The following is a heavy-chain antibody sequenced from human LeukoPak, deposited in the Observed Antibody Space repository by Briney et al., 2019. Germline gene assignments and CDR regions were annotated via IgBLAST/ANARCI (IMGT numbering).Heavy chain of an antibody. CDR3: TRDGRGSYYRYFAS. J-gene: IGHJ4*02. CDR2: INSDGSST. CDR1: GFTFSSYW. Sequence: GGSLRLSCAASGFTFSSYWMHWVRQAPGKGLVWVSRINSDGSSTSYADSVKGRFTISRVNAKNSLYLQMNSLRAEDMAVYYCTRDGRGSYYRYFASGGRGPLVTVSS. V-gene: IGHV3-74*01. D-gene: IGHD1-26*01.